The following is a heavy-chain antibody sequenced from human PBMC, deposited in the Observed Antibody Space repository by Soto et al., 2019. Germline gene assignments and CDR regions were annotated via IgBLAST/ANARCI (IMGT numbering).Heavy chain of an antibody. V-gene: IGHV3-23*01. CDR2: VSTSGGST. J-gene: IGHJ4*02. CDR3: AKKEGYSGYDPFDY. D-gene: IGHD5-12*01. CDR1: GFTFSSYV. Sequence: GGSLRLSCAASGFTFSSYVMSWVRQAPGKGLEWVSAVSTSGGSTFYAGSVKGRFAISRDNSKNTLYLQMNSLRAEDTAVYYCAKKEGYSGYDPFDYSGPGTLVTVSP.